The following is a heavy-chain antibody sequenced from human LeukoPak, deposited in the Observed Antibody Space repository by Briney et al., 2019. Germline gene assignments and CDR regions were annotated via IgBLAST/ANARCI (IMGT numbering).Heavy chain of an antibody. CDR2: IYYTGST. V-gene: IGHV4-59*08. J-gene: IGHJ3*02. D-gene: IGHD2-21*02. CDR3: VRRSVVTAINFDAFDI. CDR1: GGSISSYY. Sequence: SETLSLTCTVSGGSISSYYWNWIRQPPGKGLEWIGYIYYTGSTNYNPSLKSRVTMSVDTSKNQFSLKLSSVTAADTAMYYCVRRSVVTAINFDAFDIWGQGTMVTVSS.